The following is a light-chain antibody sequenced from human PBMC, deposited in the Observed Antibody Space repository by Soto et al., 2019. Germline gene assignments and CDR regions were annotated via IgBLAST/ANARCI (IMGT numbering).Light chain of an antibody. CDR1: QNIDTY. Sequence: DIQMTQSPSSLSASVGDRVTVTCRASQNIDTYLNWYQQKSGKAPHLLIYAASTLQSGVPSRFSGSGSGTDFTLTISSLQPVATYFCQQSYSPPFTFGGGAKVEIK. V-gene: IGKV1-39*01. CDR3: QQSYSPPFT. J-gene: IGKJ4*01. CDR2: AAS.